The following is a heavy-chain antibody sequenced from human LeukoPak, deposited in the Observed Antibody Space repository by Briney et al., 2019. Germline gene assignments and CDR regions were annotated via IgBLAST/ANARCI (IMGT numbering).Heavy chain of an antibody. D-gene: IGHD2-21*02. Sequence: SVKVSCKASGGTFSSYAISWVRQAPGQGLEWMGGIIPILGIANYAQKFQGRVTITADKSTSTAYMELSSLRSEDTAVYYCAILIAYCGGDCYPGVDYWGQGTLATVSS. CDR3: AILIAYCGGDCYPGVDY. CDR1: GGTFSSYA. J-gene: IGHJ4*02. V-gene: IGHV1-69*10. CDR2: IIPILGIA.